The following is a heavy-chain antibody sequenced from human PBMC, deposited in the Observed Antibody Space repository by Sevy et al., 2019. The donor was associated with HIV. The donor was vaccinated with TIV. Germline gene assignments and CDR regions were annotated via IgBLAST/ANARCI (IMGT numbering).Heavy chain of an antibody. D-gene: IGHD1-26*01. CDR1: GFTFSSYA. CDR2: ISGGGGST. J-gene: IGHJ1*01. V-gene: IGHV3-23*01. Sequence: GGSLRLSCAASGFTFSSYAMSWVRQAPGKGLEWVSAISGGGGSTYYADSVKGRFTISRDNSKNTLYLQMNSLRAEDTAVYYCAKRSAVGTIQHWGQGTLVTVSS. CDR3: AKRSAVGTIQH.